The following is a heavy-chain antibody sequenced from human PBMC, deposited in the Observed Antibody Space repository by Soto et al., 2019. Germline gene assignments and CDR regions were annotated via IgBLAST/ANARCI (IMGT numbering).Heavy chain of an antibody. J-gene: IGHJ6*03. V-gene: IGHV4-31*03. CDR1: GGSISSGGYY. CDR3: ARLLKPNYYYMDV. D-gene: IGHD1-26*01. CDR2: IYYSGST. Sequence: PSETLSLTCTVSGGSISSGGYYWSWIRQHPGKGLEWIGYIYYSGSTYYNPSLKSRVTISVDTSKNQFSLKLSSVTAADTAVYYCARLLKPNYYYMDVWGKGTTVTVSS.